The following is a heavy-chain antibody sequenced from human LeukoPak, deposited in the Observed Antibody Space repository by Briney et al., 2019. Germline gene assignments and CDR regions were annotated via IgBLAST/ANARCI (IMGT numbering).Heavy chain of an antibody. D-gene: IGHD3-22*01. J-gene: IGHJ4*02. CDR2: VYHSGSI. Sequence: PSQTLSLTCTVSGVSLSRGGYSWTWIRQPPGQGLEWVGSVYHSGSIYYNPSLKSRVIMSVDTSKNQFSLELSPLTAADTAIYYCAREIYYDSSAYDYWGQGTLVTVSS. V-gene: IGHV4-30-2*03. CDR3: AREIYYDSSAYDY. CDR1: GVSLSRGGYS.